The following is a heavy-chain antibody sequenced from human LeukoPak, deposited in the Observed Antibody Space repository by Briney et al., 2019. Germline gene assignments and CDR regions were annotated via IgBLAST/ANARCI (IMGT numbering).Heavy chain of an antibody. CDR1: GFTFGDYA. CDR2: ISGDGHST. CDR3: AKDTNYYDSSGYHHWYFDL. Sequence: PGGSLRLSCAASGFTFGDYAMHWVRQAPGKGLEWVSFISGDGHSTYYADSVKGRFTISRDNSKNSLYLQMNSLRTEDTALFYCAKDTNYYDSSGYHHWYFDLWGRGTLVTVSS. J-gene: IGHJ2*01. D-gene: IGHD3-22*01. V-gene: IGHV3-43*02.